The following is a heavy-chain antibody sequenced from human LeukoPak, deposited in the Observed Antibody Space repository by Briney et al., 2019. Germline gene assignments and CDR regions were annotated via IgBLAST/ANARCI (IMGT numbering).Heavy chain of an antibody. CDR2: IYNSGRT. Sequence: PSETLSLTCTVSGGSINNYYWSWIRQPPGKGLEWIGYIYNSGRTNYNPSLKSQVTMSVDTSKNQFSLKLSSVTATDTAVYYCTRHASGYSYSYYDMDVWGQGTTVTVSS. D-gene: IGHD5-18*01. CDR1: GGSINNYY. J-gene: IGHJ6*02. V-gene: IGHV4-59*08. CDR3: TRHASGYSYSYYDMDV.